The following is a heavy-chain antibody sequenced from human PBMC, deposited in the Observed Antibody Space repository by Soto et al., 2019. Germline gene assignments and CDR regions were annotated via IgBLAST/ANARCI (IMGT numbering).Heavy chain of an antibody. V-gene: IGHV1-69*13. D-gene: IGHD5-18*01. CDR2: IIPIFGTA. J-gene: IGHJ5*02. CDR1: GGTFSSYA. CDR3: ARDSDTAMVPNWFGP. Sequence: GASVKVSCKASGGTFSSYAISWVRQAPGQGLEWMGGIIPIFGTANYAQKFQGRVTITADESTSTAYMELSSLRSEDTAVYYCARDSDTAMVPNWFGPWGQGTLVTVSS.